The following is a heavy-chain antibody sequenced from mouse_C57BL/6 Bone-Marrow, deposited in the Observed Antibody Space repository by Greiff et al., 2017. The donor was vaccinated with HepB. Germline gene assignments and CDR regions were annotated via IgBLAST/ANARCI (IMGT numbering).Heavy chain of an antibody. CDR2: IDPNSGGT. CDR1: GYTFTSYW. D-gene: IGHD2-12*01. CDR3: AILYDRFAY. V-gene: IGHV1-72*01. Sequence: QVQLKQPGAELVKPGASVKLSCKASGYTFTSYWMHWVKQRPGRGLEWIGRIDPNSGGTKYNEKFKSKATLTVDKPSSSAYMQLSSLTSEDSAVYYCAILYDRFAYWGQGTLVTVSA. J-gene: IGHJ3*01.